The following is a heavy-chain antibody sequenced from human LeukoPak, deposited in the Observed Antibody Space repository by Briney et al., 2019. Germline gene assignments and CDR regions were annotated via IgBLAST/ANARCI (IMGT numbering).Heavy chain of an antibody. CDR3: ARSSGTGTFSY. D-gene: IGHD6-25*01. J-gene: IGHJ4*02. CDR2: NSGST. CDR1: GGSIRSSYYY. Sequence: SETLSLTCTVSGGSIRSSYYYWGWIRQPPGKGLEWIGSNSGSTYYNPSLESRATISVDTSKNHFSLKMSSVTAADTAVYYCARSSGTGTFSYWGQGTLVTVSS. V-gene: IGHV4-39*02.